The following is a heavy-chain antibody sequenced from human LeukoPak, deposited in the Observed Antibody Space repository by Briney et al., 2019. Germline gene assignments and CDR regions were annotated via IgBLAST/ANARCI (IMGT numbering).Heavy chain of an antibody. CDR1: GFTLSSYA. J-gene: IGHJ4*02. V-gene: IGHV3-23*01. CDR3: AKEGSGWFGTLGVDY. Sequence: GGSLRLSCAASGFTLSSYAMSWVRQGPGKGLEWVSAISVSGNTYHADSVKGRFTISRDNSKNTLYLQMNSLRAEDTAVYYCAKEGSGWFGTLGVDYWGQGTLVTVSS. D-gene: IGHD6-13*01. CDR2: ISVSGNT.